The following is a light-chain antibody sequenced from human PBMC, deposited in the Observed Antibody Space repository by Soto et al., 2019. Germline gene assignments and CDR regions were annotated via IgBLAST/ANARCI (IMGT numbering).Light chain of an antibody. J-gene: IGKJ4*01. CDR2: AAS. CDR3: QHHNSYLALT. Sequence: DIPMTQAPSSLSASGGDRVTITCRASQSIRNDLGWYQQKPGKAPKRLIYAASTLQNGVPSRFSGSGSGTEFTLSISSLQPEDLATYYCQHHNSYLALTFGGGTKVEIK. CDR1: QSIRND. V-gene: IGKV1-17*01.